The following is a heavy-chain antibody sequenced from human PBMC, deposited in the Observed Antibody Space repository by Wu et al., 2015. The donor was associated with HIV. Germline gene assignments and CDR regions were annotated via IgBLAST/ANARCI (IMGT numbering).Heavy chain of an antibody. CDR3: TFGYSSEIFDF. J-gene: IGHJ4*02. CDR2: TIPGFDST. V-gene: IGHV1-69*13. D-gene: IGHD4-23*01. CDR1: GGTFSNFA. Sequence: QVQLVQSGAEVKKPGSSVKISCKASGGTFSNFAFSWVRQAPGQGLEWMGNTIPGFDSTNYAQDFLGRVMISADESTTAYMELSSLMSEDTAVYYCTFGYSSEIFDFWGQGTLVIVSS.